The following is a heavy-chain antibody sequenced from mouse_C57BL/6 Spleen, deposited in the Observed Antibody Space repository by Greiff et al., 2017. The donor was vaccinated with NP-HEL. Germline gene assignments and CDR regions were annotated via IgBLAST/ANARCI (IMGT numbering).Heavy chain of an antibody. CDR2: IYPGSGST. CDR1: GYTFTSYW. J-gene: IGHJ3*01. D-gene: IGHD1-1*01. Sequence: QVQLQQSGAELVKPGASVKMSCKASGYTFTSYWITWVKQRPGQGLEWIGDIYPGSGSTNYNEKFKSKATLTVDTSSSTAYMQLSSLTSEDSAVYYCARGGGSSYFAWFAYWGQGTLVTVSA. V-gene: IGHV1-55*01. CDR3: ARGGGSSYFAWFAY.